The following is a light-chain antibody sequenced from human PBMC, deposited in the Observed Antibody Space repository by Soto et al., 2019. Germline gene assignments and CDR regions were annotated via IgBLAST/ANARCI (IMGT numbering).Light chain of an antibody. V-gene: IGKV1-6*01. J-gene: IGKJ5*01. CDR3: LQDYNYPIT. Sequence: IQMTQYPSSLSASVGDRVTITCRASQSISSYLNWYQQKPGKAPKLLIYAASSLQSGVQSRFSGSGSGTDFTLTIRSLQPEDFATYYCLQDYNYPITVGQGTRLE. CDR2: AAS. CDR1: QSISSY.